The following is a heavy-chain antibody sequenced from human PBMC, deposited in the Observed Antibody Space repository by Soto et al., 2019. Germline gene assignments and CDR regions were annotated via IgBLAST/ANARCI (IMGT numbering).Heavy chain of an antibody. D-gene: IGHD4-17*01. J-gene: IGHJ4*02. CDR3: AKDRDYGDADPFAC. CDR1: GFTFSDYG. Sequence: EVQLLEAGGGFVQPGGSLRLSCAASGFTFSDYGMSWVRQAPGKGLEWVTAIIGPGDNTYYAVSVKGRFTTSRDTSNNTVYLQLNNLRAEDMAIFYCAKDRDYGDADPFACWGQGTLVTVSS. CDR2: IIGPGDNT. V-gene: IGHV3-23*01.